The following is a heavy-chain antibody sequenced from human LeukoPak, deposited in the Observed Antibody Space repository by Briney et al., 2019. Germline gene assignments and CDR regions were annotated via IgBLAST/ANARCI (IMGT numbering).Heavy chain of an antibody. CDR2: INHSGST. CDR1: GGSFSGYY. D-gene: IGHD3-3*01. CDR3: ARLRGFGVVIMFDY. J-gene: IGHJ4*02. Sequence: PSGTLSLTCVVYGGSFSGYYWSWIRQPPGKGLEWIGEINHSGSTNYNPSLKSRVTISVDTSKNQFSLKLSSVTAADTAVYYCARLRGFGVVIMFDYWGQGTLVTVSS. V-gene: IGHV4-34*01.